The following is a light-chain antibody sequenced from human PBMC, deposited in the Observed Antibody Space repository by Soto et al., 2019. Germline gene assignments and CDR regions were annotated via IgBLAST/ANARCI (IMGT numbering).Light chain of an antibody. CDR1: QSVSSSY. CDR2: DAS. Sequence: EIVLTQSPATLSLSPGERATLSCGVSQSVSSSYLAWYQQKPGLAPRLLIYDASSRTTGIPDRFSGSGSGTDFTLTISTLEPEDFAVYYCPQYGSSPYTFGLGTKLEIK. CDR3: PQYGSSPYT. J-gene: IGKJ2*01. V-gene: IGKV3D-20*01.